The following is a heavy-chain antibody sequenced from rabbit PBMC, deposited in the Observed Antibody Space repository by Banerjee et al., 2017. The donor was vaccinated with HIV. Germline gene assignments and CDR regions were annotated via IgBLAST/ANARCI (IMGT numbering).Heavy chain of an antibody. CDR2: IDPVFGST. J-gene: IGHJ4*01. CDR3: VRDSSGYYIRHYFNL. V-gene: IGHV1S47*01. D-gene: IGHD1-1*01. Sequence: QEQLVESGGGLVQPGGSLKLSCKASGFDFSSYGVSWVRQAPGKGLEWIGYIDPVFGSTYYASWVNGRFPISSHNAQNTLYLQLNSLTAADTATYFCVRDSSGYYIRHYFNLWGPGTLVTVS. CDR1: GFDFSSYG.